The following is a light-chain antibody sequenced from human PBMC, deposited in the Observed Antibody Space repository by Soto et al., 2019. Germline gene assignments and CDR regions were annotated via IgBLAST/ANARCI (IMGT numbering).Light chain of an antibody. CDR3: QQSYSTVMYT. CDR2: AAS. Sequence: DIQMTQSPSSLSASVGDRVTITCRASQSISSYLNWYQQKPGKAPKLLIYAASSLQSGVPSRFSGSGSGTDFTLTISSLQPEDFATYYCQQSYSTVMYTFGQGTKREIK. V-gene: IGKV1-39*01. CDR1: QSISSY. J-gene: IGKJ2*01.